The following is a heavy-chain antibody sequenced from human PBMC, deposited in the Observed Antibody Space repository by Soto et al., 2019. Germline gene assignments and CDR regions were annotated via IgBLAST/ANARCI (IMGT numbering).Heavy chain of an antibody. V-gene: IGHV3-15*01. CDR1: GFTFGNAW. CDR2: IKSKTDGGTT. Sequence: GGSLRLSCAASGFTFGNAWMSWVRQAPGKGLEWVGRIKSKTDGGTTDYAAPVKGRFTISRDDSKNTLYLQMNSLKTEDTAVYYCTKDSRVGANFDYWGQGTLVTVSS. J-gene: IGHJ4*02. D-gene: IGHD1-26*01. CDR3: TKDSRVGANFDY.